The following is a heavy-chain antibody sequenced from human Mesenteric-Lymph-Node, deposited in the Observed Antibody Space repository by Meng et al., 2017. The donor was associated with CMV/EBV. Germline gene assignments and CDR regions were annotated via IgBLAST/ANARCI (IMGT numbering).Heavy chain of an antibody. Sequence: LSLTCAASGFTFDDYAIHWVRQPPGKGLEWVSLISWDGFYIYYSDSVKGRFTISRDTSKKSLYLQMSSLRPEDTGLYYCTKGPFNGTYWDAFDIWGQGTMVTVSS. CDR2: ISWDGFYI. CDR1: GFTFDDYA. V-gene: IGHV3-43D*03. J-gene: IGHJ3*02. D-gene: IGHD2-8*01. CDR3: TKGPFNGTYWDAFDI.